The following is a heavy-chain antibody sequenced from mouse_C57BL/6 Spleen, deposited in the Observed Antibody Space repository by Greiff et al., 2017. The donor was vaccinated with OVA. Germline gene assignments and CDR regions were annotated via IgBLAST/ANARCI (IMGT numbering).Heavy chain of an antibody. CDR1: GFNIKDDY. Sequence: VQLQQSGAELVRPGASVKLSCTASGFNIKDDYMHWVKQRPEQGLEWIGWIDPENGDTEYASKFQGKATITADTSSNTAYLQLSSLTSEDTAVYYCTPTDYYGSSHWYFDVWGTGTTVTVSS. CDR3: TPTDYYGSSHWYFDV. D-gene: IGHD1-1*01. V-gene: IGHV14-4*01. CDR2: IDPENGDT. J-gene: IGHJ1*03.